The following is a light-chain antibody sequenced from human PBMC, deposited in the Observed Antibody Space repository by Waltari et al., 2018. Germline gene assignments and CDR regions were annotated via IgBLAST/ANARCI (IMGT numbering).Light chain of an antibody. CDR2: DVS. CDR3: TSYTSSHSLV. CDR1: SRYVGNYDW. Sequence: QSALTQPASVSGSPGQSITISCTGTSRYVGNYDWFPWYQQHPGKAPKVVIFDVSYRPSGVSNRFSGSKSGNTASLTISGLQAEDEADYYCTSYTSSHSLVFGTGTKVTVL. J-gene: IGLJ1*01. V-gene: IGLV2-14*03.